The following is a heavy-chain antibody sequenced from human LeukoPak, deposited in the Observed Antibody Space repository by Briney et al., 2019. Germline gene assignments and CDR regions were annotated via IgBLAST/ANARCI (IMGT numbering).Heavy chain of an antibody. CDR1: GFTFSSYA. V-gene: IGHV3-23*01. CDR3: ARDLNQYDYGDYVRGWSCDY. CDR2: ISGSGGST. Sequence: GGSLRLSCAASGFTFSSYAMSWVRQAPGKGLEWVSAISGSGGSTYYADSVRGRFTISRDNSRNTLYLQINSLRPDDTAVYYCARDLNQYDYGDYVRGWSCDYWGQGTLVTVSS. D-gene: IGHD4-17*01. J-gene: IGHJ4*02.